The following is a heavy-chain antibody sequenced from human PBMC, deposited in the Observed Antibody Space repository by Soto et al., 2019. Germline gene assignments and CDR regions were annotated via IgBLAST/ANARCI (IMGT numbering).Heavy chain of an antibody. D-gene: IGHD6-13*01. Sequence: VASVKVSCKASGYTFIAYFIHWVRQAPGQGLEWMGWINPNSGDTSYAQKFQGRVTMTRDTSIRTAYMELSRLRSDDTAVFYCAQIAAVGDFDFWGQGPQVTVYS. CDR3: AQIAAVGDFDF. V-gene: IGHV1-2*02. CDR1: GYTFIAYF. CDR2: INPNSGDT. J-gene: IGHJ5*01.